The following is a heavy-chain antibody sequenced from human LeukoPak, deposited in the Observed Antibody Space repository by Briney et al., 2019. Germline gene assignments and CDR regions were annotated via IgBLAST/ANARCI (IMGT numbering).Heavy chain of an antibody. CDR1: GYTFTSYG. CDR2: ISAYNGNT. CDR3: ARQPLVDRSVTVVAPQTPFDY. J-gene: IGHJ4*02. V-gene: IGHV1-18*01. Sequence: GASVKVSCKASGYTFTSYGISWVRQAPGQGLEWMGWISAYNGNTNYAQKLQGRVTMTTDTSTSTAYMELRSLRSDDTAVYYCARQPLVDRSVTVVAPQTPFDYWGQGTLVTVSS. D-gene: IGHD2-2*01.